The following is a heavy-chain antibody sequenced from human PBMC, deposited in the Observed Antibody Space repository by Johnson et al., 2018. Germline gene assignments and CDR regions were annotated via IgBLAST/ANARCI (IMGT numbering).Heavy chain of an antibody. CDR1: GFTFSDYY. CDR3: ATEPPYRVTISVHNEYFHH. D-gene: IGHD2-21*02. CDR2: IERDGSEK. Sequence: VQLVQSGGGLVKPGGSLRLSCAASGFTFSDYYMSWIRQAPGKGLEWVANIERDGSEKYYVDSVKGRFTISRDDSQNTLYLQMNSLRADDTAGYSCATEPPYRVTISVHNEYFHHWGQGTLVTVSS. J-gene: IGHJ1*01. V-gene: IGHV3-7*01.